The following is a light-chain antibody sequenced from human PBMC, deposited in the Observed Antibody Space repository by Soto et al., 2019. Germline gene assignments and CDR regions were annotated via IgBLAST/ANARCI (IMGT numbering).Light chain of an antibody. CDR2: AAS. J-gene: IGKJ1*01. V-gene: IGKV1-39*01. CDR1: QSIVTY. CDR3: QQSYSTPPWT. Sequence: DIQMTQSPSSLSAYVGDRVTINCRASQSIVTYLNWYLQKPGKAPKLLIYAASNLQSGVPSRFSGSGSGTDFTLTISSLQPEDFATYFCQQSYSTPPWTFGQGTKVDI.